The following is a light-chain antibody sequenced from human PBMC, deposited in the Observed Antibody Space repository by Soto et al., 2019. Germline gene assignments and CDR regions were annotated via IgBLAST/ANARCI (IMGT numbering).Light chain of an antibody. CDR3: QQYNSYPLT. CDR1: QSISSW. J-gene: IGKJ4*01. Sequence: DIQMTQSPSTLSASVGDRVTITCRATQSISSWLAWYQQKPGEAPQLLIYKASSLESGVPSRFSGSGSGTDFTLIISSLQPDDFATYYCQQYNSYPLTFGGGAKVDIK. V-gene: IGKV1-5*03. CDR2: KAS.